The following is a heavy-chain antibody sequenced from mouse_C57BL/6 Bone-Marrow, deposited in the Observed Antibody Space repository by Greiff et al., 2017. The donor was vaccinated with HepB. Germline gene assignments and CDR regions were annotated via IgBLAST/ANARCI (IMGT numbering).Heavy chain of an antibody. CDR1: GFTFSDYG. V-gene: IGHV5-17*01. J-gene: IGHJ2*01. D-gene: IGHD2-5*01. CDR2: ISSGSSTI. CDR3: ARRYCSNYEGVFDY. Sequence: EVQVMESGGGLVKPGGSLKLSCAASGFTFSDYGMHWVRQAPEKGLEWVAYISSGSSTIYYADTVKGRFTISRDNAKNTLFLQMTSLRSEDTAMYYCARRYCSNYEGVFDYWGQGTTLTVSS.